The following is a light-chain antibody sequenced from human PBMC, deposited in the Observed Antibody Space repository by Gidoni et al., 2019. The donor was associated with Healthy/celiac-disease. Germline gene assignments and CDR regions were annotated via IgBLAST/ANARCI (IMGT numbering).Light chain of an antibody. CDR3: QQYYSTPPIT. J-gene: IGKJ5*01. CDR2: AAS. CDR1: QGISNS. V-gene: IGKV1-NL1*01. Sequence: DIQMTQSPSSLSASVGDRVTITCRASQGISNSLAWYQQKPGKAPKLLLYAASRLESGVPSRSSGSGAGTDYTLTISSLQPEDFATYYCQQYYSTPPITFGQGTRLEIK.